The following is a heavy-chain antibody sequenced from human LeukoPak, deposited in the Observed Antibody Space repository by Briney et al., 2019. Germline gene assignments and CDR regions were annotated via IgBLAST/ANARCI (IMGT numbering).Heavy chain of an antibody. J-gene: IGHJ4*02. CDR3: ARDPHSPTYSSGSSYFDY. CDR1: GYTFTSYG. Sequence: ASVKVSCKASGYTFTSYGISWVRQAPGQGLEWMGIINPSGGSTSYAQKFQGRVTMTRDTSTSTVYMELSSLRSEDTAVYYCARDPHSPTYSSGSSYFDYWGQGTLVTVSS. CDR2: INPSGGST. V-gene: IGHV1-46*01. D-gene: IGHD6-19*01.